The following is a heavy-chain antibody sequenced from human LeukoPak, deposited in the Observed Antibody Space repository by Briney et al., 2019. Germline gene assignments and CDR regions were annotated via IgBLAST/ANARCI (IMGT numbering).Heavy chain of an antibody. CDR1: GGSISSYY. CDR2: TYYSGST. V-gene: IGHV4-59*01. J-gene: IGHJ4*02. CDR3: AKPLYASGSYHFDS. Sequence: PSETLSLTCTVSGGSISSYYWSWIRQPPGKGLEWIGYTYYSGSTNYNPSLKSRVTISVDTSKNQFSLKLSSVTAADTAVYYCAKPLYASGSYHFDSWGQGTLVTVSS. D-gene: IGHD3-10*01.